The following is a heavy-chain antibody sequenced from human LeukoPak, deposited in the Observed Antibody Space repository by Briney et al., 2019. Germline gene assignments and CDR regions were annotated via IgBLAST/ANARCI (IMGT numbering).Heavy chain of an antibody. CDR1: GGSISSSSYY. CDR2: IYYSGST. V-gene: IGHV4-39*07. D-gene: IGHD2-2*01. J-gene: IGHJ4*02. CDR3: ARSVQYQLPTMGY. Sequence: SETLSPTCTVSGGSISSSSYYWGWIRQPPGKGLEWIGSIYYSGSTYYNPSLKSRVTISLDKSKNQFSLKLSSVTAADTAVYYCARSVQYQLPTMGYWGQGTLVTVSS.